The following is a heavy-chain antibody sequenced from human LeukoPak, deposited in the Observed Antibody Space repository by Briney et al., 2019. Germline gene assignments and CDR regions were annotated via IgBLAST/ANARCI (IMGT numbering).Heavy chain of an antibody. Sequence: PGGSLRLSCAASGFTFSSYSMNWVRQAPGKGLEWVSSISSSSSYIYYADSVKGRFTISRDNAKNSLYLQMNSLRPEDTAVYYCAREAAPVVAAQPDAVDIWGQGTMVTVSS. D-gene: IGHD2-15*01. CDR1: GFTFSSYS. CDR2: ISSSSSYI. CDR3: AREAAPVVAAQPDAVDI. V-gene: IGHV3-21*01. J-gene: IGHJ3*02.